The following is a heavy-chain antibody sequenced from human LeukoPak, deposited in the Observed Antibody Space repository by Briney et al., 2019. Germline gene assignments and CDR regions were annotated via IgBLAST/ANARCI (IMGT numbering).Heavy chain of an antibody. CDR1: GYSISSGYY. J-gene: IGHJ4*02. CDR2: IYHSGST. Sequence: SETLSLTCTVSGYSISSGYYWGWIRQPPGKGLEWIGSIYHSGSTYYNPSLKSRVTISVDTSKNQFSLKLSSVTAADTAVYYCARNPVGYFDYWGQGTLVTVSS. CDR3: ARNPVGYFDY. V-gene: IGHV4-38-2*02.